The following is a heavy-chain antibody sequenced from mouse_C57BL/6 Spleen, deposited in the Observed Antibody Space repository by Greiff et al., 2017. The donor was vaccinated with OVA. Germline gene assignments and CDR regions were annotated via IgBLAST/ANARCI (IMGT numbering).Heavy chain of an antibody. Sequence: EVQLQQSGAELVKPGASVKLSCTASGFNIKDYYMHWVKQRTEQGLEWIGRIDPEDGETKYAPKFQGKATITADTSSHTAYLPLSSLTSVATAVSYCASYAGPSWFAYWGQGTLVTVSA. J-gene: IGHJ3*01. CDR3: ASYAGPSWFAY. CDR2: IDPEDGET. CDR1: GFNIKDYY. V-gene: IGHV14-2*01. D-gene: IGHD1-1*02.